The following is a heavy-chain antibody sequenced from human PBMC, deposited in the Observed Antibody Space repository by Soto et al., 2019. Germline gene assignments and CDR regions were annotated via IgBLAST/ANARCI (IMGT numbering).Heavy chain of an antibody. CDR2: ISYDGSNK. D-gene: IGHD3-3*01. CDR1: GFTFSSYG. Sequence: PGGSLRLSCAASGFTFSSYGMHWVRQAPGKGLEWVAVISYDGSNKYYADSVKGRFTISRDNSKNTLYLQMNSLRAEDTAVYYCAKDPTFWSGYYFDYYYAMDVWGQGTTVTVSS. J-gene: IGHJ6*02. CDR3: AKDPTFWSGYYFDYYYAMDV. V-gene: IGHV3-30*18.